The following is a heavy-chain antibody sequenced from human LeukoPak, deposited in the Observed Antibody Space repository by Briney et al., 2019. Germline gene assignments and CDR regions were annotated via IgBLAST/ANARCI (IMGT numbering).Heavy chain of an antibody. J-gene: IGHJ4*02. CDR3: AKVGQCSSTSCYIDYFDY. CDR1: GGTFSSYA. D-gene: IGHD2-2*02. CDR2: IIPIFGTA. V-gene: IGHV1-69*13. Sequence: SVKVSCKASGGTFSSYAISWVRQAPGQGLEWMGGIIPIFGTANYAQKFQGRVTITADESTSTAYMELSSLRSEDTAVYYCAKVGQCSSTSCYIDYFDYWGQGTLVTVSS.